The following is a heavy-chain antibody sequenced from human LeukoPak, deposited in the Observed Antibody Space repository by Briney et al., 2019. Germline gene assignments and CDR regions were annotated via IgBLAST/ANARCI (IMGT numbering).Heavy chain of an antibody. V-gene: IGHV4-39*01. J-gene: IGHJ5*02. D-gene: IGHD3-10*01. Sequence: SETLSLTCTVSDGSISSSSYYWGWIRQPPGKGLEWIGSIYYSGSTYYNPSLKSRVTISVDTSKNQFSLKLSSVTAADTAVYYCARLSYGSGSPDPWGQGTLVTVSS. CDR1: DGSISSSSYY. CDR2: IYYSGST. CDR3: ARLSYGSGSPDP.